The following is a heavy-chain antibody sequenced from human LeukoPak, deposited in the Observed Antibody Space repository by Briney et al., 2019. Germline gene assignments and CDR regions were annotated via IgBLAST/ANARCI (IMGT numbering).Heavy chain of an antibody. D-gene: IGHD5-12*01. CDR2: ISSSSSYT. Sequence: TGGSLRLSCVASGFTFSDYYMSWIRQAPGKGLEWVSYISSSSSYTNYPDSVKGRFTISRDNSKNTLYLQMNSLRAEDTAVYYCARDPLVATILYYFDYWGQGTLVTVSS. CDR1: GFTFSDYY. CDR3: ARDPLVATILYYFDY. V-gene: IGHV3-11*06. J-gene: IGHJ4*02.